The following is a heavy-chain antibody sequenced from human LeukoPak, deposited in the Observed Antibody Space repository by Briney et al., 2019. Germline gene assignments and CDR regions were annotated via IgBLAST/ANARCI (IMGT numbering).Heavy chain of an antibody. CDR1: GFTFSNYW. CDR2: ISSSGSTI. Sequence: GGSLTLSCAASGFTFSNYWMTWVRRAPGKGLEWVSYISSSGSTIYYADSVKGRFTISRDNAKNSLYLQMNSLRAEDTAVYYCARSILWFGELSLFDYWGQGTLVTVSS. CDR3: ARSILWFGELSLFDY. J-gene: IGHJ4*02. D-gene: IGHD3-10*01. V-gene: IGHV3-48*04.